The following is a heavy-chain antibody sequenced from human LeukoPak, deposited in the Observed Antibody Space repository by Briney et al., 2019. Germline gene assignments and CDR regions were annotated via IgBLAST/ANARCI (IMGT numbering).Heavy chain of an antibody. CDR3: ARKTTVPHFDY. D-gene: IGHD1-1*01. CDR2: INQDGSEK. V-gene: IGHV3-7*04. CDR1: GFTFSTYW. J-gene: IGHJ4*02. Sequence: GGTLRLSCAASGFTFSTYWMSWVRQAQVKGLEWVANINQDGSEKYYVDYVKDRFTISRDNADNSLYLQMNSLRAEDTAVYYCARKTTVPHFDYWGQGTLVTVSS.